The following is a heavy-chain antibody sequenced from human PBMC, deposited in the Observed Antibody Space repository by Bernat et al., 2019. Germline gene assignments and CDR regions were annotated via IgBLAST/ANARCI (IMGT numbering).Heavy chain of an antibody. D-gene: IGHD6-13*01. CDR3: ARGSDSSRPYYFDY. Sequence: QVQLVESGGGVVQPGRSLRLSCAASGFTFSSYGMHWVRQAPGKGLEWVAVISYDGSNKYYADSVKGRFTISRDNSKNTLYLQMNSLRAEDTAVYYCARGSDSSRPYYFDYWGQGTLVTVSS. V-gene: IGHV3-30*03. CDR1: GFTFSSYG. CDR2: ISYDGSNK. J-gene: IGHJ4*02.